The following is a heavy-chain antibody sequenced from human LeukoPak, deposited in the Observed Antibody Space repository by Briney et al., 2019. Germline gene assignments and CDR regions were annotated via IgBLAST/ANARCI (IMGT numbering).Heavy chain of an antibody. CDR2: IYYSGST. CDR3: ARVPVLLWFGEFGSYYFDY. D-gene: IGHD3-10*01. Sequence: PSETLSLTCTVSGGSIGSSSYYWGWIRQPPGKGLEWIGSIYYSGSTYYNPSLKSRVTISVDTSKNQFSLKLSSVTAADTAVYYCARVPVLLWFGEFGSYYFDYWGQGTLVTVSS. J-gene: IGHJ4*02. V-gene: IGHV4-39*01. CDR1: GGSIGSSSYY.